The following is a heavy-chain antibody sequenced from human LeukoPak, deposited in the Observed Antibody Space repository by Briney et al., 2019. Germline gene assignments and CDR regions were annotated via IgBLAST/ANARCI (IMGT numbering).Heavy chain of an antibody. V-gene: IGHV3-21*01. CDR1: GFTFSSYS. CDR2: ISSSSSYI. Sequence: GGSLRLSCAASGFTFSSYSMNWVRQAPGKGLEWVSSISSSSSYIYYADSVKGRFTISRDNAKNSLYLQMNSLRAEDTAVYYCARDGSYDILTGYYRAEYFQHWGQGTLVTVSS. D-gene: IGHD3-9*01. CDR3: ARDGSYDILTGYYRAEYFQH. J-gene: IGHJ1*01.